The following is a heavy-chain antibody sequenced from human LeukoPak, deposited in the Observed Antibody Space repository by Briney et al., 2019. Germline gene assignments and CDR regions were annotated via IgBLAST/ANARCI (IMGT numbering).Heavy chain of an antibody. D-gene: IGHD3-9*01. V-gene: IGHV1-69*13. J-gene: IGHJ4*02. Sequence: SVKVSCKASGGTFSSYAISWVRQAPGQGLQWMGGIIPIFGTANYAQKFQGRVTITADESTSTAYMELSSLRSEDTAVYYCARRLYYILTGYPYYFDYWGQGTLVTVSS. CDR2: IIPIFGTA. CDR1: GGTFSSYA. CDR3: ARRLYYILTGYPYYFDY.